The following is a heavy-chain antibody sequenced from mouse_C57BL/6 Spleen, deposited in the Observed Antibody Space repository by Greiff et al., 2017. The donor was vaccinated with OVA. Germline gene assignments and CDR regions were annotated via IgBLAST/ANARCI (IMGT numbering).Heavy chain of an antibody. CDR3: ARGGNYDYWYFDV. Sequence: EVQLVESGGGLVKPGGSLTLSCAASGFTFSDYGMHWVRQAPEKGLEWVAYISSGSSTIYYADTVKGRFTISRDNAKNTLFLQMTSLRSEDTAMYYCARGGNYDYWYFDVWGTGTTVTVSS. J-gene: IGHJ1*03. D-gene: IGHD2-1*01. V-gene: IGHV5-17*01. CDR2: ISSGSSTI. CDR1: GFTFSDYG.